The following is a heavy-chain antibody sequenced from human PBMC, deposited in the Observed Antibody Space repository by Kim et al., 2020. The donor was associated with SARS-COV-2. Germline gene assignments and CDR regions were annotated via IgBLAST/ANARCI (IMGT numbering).Heavy chain of an antibody. J-gene: IGHJ4*02. CDR3: ARDLAFGFRAMVLGGLDY. V-gene: IGHV1-46*01. Sequence: ASVKVSCKASGYTFTSYYMHWVRQAPGQGLEWMGIINPSGGSTSYAQKFQGRVTMTRDTSTSTVYMELSSLRSEDTAVYYCARDLAFGFRAMVLGGLDYWGQGTLVTVSS. D-gene: IGHD5-18*01. CDR2: INPSGGST. CDR1: GYTFTSYY.